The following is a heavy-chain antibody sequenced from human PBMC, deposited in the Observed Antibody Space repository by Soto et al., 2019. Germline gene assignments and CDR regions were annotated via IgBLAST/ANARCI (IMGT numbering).Heavy chain of an antibody. CDR2: ISYDGSNK. J-gene: IGHJ6*02. D-gene: IGHD6-13*01. V-gene: IGHV3-30*18. Sequence: QVQLVESGGGVVQPGRSLRLSCAASGFTFSSYGMHWVRQAPGKGLEWVAVISYDGSNKYYADSVKGRFTISRDNSKNTXSLQMNSLRAEDTAVYYCAKVGQQLIGRDYYYGMDVWGQGTTVTVSS. CDR1: GFTFSSYG. CDR3: AKVGQQLIGRDYYYGMDV.